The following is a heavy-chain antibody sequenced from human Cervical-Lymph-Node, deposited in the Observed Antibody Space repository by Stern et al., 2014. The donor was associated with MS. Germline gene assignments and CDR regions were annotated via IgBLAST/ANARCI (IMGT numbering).Heavy chain of an antibody. Sequence: DQLVESGGGLVKPGGSLRLSCAASGFTFSDYYMSWIRQAPGKGLEWVSYISSSSSYTNYADSVKGRFTISRDNAKNSLYLQMNSLRAEDTALYYCARGHYCSSTSCYNYYGMDVWGQGTTVTVSS. CDR3: ARGHYCSSTSCYNYYGMDV. D-gene: IGHD2-2*02. CDR2: ISSSSSYT. J-gene: IGHJ6*02. CDR1: GFTFSDYY. V-gene: IGHV3-11*06.